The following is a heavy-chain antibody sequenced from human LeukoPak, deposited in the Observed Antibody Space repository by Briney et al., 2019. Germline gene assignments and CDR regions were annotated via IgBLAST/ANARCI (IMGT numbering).Heavy chain of an antibody. J-gene: IGHJ6*02. CDR1: GFTFSSYA. V-gene: IGHV3-23*01. CDR3: AKGWVVRGVTLSRSRYYYYYGMDV. CDR2: ISGSGGST. Sequence: GGSLRLSCAASGFTFSSYAMIWVRQAPGKGLEWVSAISGSGGSTYYADSVKGRFTISRDNSKNTLYLQMNSLRAEDTAVYYCAKGWVVRGVTLSRSRYYYYYGMDVWGQGTTVTVSS. D-gene: IGHD3-10*01.